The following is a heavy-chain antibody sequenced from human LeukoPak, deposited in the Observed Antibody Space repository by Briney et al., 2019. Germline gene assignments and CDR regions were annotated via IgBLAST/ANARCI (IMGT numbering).Heavy chain of an antibody. Sequence: GGSLRLSCAASGFTFSSYAMSWVRQAPGKGLEWVANIKQDGSEKYYVDSVEGRFTISRDNAKNSLYLQMNNLRAEDTAVYYCAGGSGWLIDYWGQGTLVTVSS. CDR3: AGGSGWLIDY. V-gene: IGHV3-7*04. D-gene: IGHD6-19*01. CDR1: GFTFSSYA. J-gene: IGHJ4*02. CDR2: IKQDGSEK.